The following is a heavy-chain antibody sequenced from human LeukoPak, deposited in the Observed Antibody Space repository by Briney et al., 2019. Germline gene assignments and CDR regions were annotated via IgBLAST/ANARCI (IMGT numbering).Heavy chain of an antibody. V-gene: IGHV3-7*03. J-gene: IGHJ4*02. CDR3: ARENDSGWSGPFDY. Sequence: GGSLRLSCVVSGFTFSSYWMTWVRQAPGKGLEWVANIKQDGSEKYYVDSVKGRFTISRDNAKNSLYLQVNSLRAEDTAVYYCARENDSGWSGPFDYWGQGTLVTVSS. D-gene: IGHD6-19*01. CDR1: GFTFSSYW. CDR2: IKQDGSEK.